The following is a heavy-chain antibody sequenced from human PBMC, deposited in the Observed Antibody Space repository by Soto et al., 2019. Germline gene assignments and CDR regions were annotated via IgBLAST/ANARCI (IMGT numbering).Heavy chain of an antibody. D-gene: IGHD6-19*01. CDR3: ASGGGSYSSGWYSDY. J-gene: IGHJ4*02. V-gene: IGHV4-59*08. CDR1: GGSISSYY. Sequence: SETLSLTCTVSGGSISSYYWSWIRQPPGKGLEWIGYIYFSGSANYNPSLKSRVTMSVDTSKNQFSLKLSSVTAADTAVYYCASGGGSYSSGWYSDYWGQGTLVTVSS. CDR2: IYFSGSA.